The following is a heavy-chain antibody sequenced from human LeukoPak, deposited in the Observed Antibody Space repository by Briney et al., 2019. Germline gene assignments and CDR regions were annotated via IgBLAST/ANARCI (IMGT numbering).Heavy chain of an antibody. D-gene: IGHD3-16*02. CDR2: IYYSGST. Sequence: SETLSLTCTVSGGSISSYYWSWIRQPPGKGLEWIGYIYYSGSTNYNPSLKSRVTISVDTSKNQFSLKLSSVTAADTAVYYCARDQFYRYMDVWGKGTTVTVSS. CDR1: GGSISSYY. CDR3: ARDQFYRYMDV. J-gene: IGHJ6*03. V-gene: IGHV4-59*12.